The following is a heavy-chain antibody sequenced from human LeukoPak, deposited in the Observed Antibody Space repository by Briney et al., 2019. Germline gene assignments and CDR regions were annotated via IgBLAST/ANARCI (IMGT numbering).Heavy chain of an antibody. Sequence: EASVKVSCKASGGTFSSYAISWVRQAPGQGLEWMGWINPNSGGTNYAQKFQGRVTMTRDTSISTAYMELSRLRSDDTAVYYCARLYDSSGYWGQGTLVTVSS. CDR2: INPNSGGT. J-gene: IGHJ4*02. CDR3: ARLYDSSGY. V-gene: IGHV1-2*02. D-gene: IGHD3-22*01. CDR1: GGTFSSYA.